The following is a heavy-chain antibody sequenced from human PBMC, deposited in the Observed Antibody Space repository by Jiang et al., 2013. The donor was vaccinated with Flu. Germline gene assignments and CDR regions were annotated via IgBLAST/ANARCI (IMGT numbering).Heavy chain of an antibody. D-gene: IGHD2-15*01. V-gene: IGHV1-18*04. CDR3: ARETPTRRYCSGGSCYSGADY. CDR2: ISAYNGNT. CDR1: GYTFTSYG. J-gene: IGHJ4*02. Sequence: SGAEVKKPGASVKVSCKASGYTFTSYGISWVRQAPGQGLEWMGWISAYNGNTNYAQKLQGRVTMTTDTSTSTAYMELRSLRSDDTAVYYCARETPTRRYCSGGSCYSGADYWGQGTLVTVSS.